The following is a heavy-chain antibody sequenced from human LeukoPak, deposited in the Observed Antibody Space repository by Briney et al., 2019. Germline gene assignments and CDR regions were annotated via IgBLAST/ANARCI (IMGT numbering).Heavy chain of an antibody. Sequence: TGRSLRLSCAASGXTFRSYGIHWVRQAPGKGLEWVAVISNDGSNIYYADSVKGRFTISRDNSKNTLFLEMNSLRTEDTAVYYCAKSRGSSYGNPPDYWGQGTLVTVSS. CDR3: AKSRGSSYGNPPDY. V-gene: IGHV3-30*18. CDR1: GXTFRSYG. D-gene: IGHD5-18*01. CDR2: ISNDGSNI. J-gene: IGHJ4*02.